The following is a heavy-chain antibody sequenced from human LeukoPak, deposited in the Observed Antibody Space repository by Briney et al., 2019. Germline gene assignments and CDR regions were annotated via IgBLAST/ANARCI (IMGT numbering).Heavy chain of an antibody. J-gene: IGHJ4*02. Sequence: VGSLRLVCAASGFTLSDYYIGWIRHAPGEGLEWVSYISSSVSTIYYADSVKGRFNISRAKAKSSLYLQLTSMRADDKAVSQCARARHPTTLYYDSTGYPDYWGQGTLVTVSS. V-gene: IGHV3-11*04. CDR1: GFTLSDYY. D-gene: IGHD3-22*01. CDR3: ARARHPTTLYYDSTGYPDY. CDR2: ISSSVSTI.